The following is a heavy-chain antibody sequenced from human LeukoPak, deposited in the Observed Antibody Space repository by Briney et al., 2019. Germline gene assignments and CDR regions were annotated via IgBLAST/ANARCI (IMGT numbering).Heavy chain of an antibody. CDR2: IIPILGIA. D-gene: IGHD6-13*01. V-gene: IGHV1-69*04. CDR1: GGTFSSYA. J-gene: IGHJ5*02. Sequence: ASVKVSCKASGGTFSSYAISWVRQAPGQGLEWMGRIIPILGIANYAQKFQGRVTITADKSTSTAYMELSSLRSEDTAVSYCARDQFPPGYSSSWYRGWFDPWGQGTLVTVSS. CDR3: ARDQFPPGYSSSWYRGWFDP.